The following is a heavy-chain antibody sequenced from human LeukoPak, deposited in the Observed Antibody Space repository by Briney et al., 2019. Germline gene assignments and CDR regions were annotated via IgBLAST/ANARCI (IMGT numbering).Heavy chain of an antibody. J-gene: IGHJ3*02. CDR1: GYTFTSYG. D-gene: IGHD3-9*01. CDR2: ISAYNGNT. V-gene: IGHV1-18*01. CDR3: ARGSPRGTWLFGISNTGIRADDAFDI. Sequence: ASVKVSCKASGYTFTSYGISWVRQAPGQGLEWMGWISAYNGNTNYAQKLQGRVTMTTDTSTSTAYMELRSLRSDDTAVYYCARGSPRGTWLFGISNTGIRADDAFDIWGQGTMVTVSS.